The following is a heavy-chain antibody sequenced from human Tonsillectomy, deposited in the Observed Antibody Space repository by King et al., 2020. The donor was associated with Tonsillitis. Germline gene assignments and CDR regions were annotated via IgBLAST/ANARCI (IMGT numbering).Heavy chain of an antibody. D-gene: IGHD3-22*01. Sequence: EVQLVESGGGSAKPGESLRLSCAASGLIFSNAWMNWVRQSPGKGLEWVGRIKSKSHGGTIDYGAPVKGRFTISRDDSKNTLYLQMNSLKTEDTAVYYCNTDLDDSSGFYQRFDYWGQGTLVTGSS. V-gene: IGHV3-15*07. CDR3: NTDLDDSSGFYQRFDY. CDR2: IKSKSHGGTI. CDR1: GLIFSNAW. J-gene: IGHJ4*02.